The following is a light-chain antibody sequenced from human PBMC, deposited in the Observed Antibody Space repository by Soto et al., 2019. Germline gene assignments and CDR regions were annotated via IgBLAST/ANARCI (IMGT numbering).Light chain of an antibody. Sequence: EIVLTQSPATLSSFPGDRVTLSCRASQAVNTRFAWYQHKPGQAPRLLIYLASNRAAGLPARFSGSGSGTDSTITISHEAHEDSAVYYCHHRKSSPRTFGQGTTVDIK. CDR2: LAS. J-gene: IGKJ1*01. CDR3: HHRKSSPRT. CDR1: QAVNTR. V-gene: IGKV3-11*01.